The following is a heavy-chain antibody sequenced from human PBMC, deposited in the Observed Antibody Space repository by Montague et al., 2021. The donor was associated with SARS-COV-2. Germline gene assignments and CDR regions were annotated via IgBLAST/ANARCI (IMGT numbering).Heavy chain of an antibody. CDR3: ARHPHQQISIFGVVWEGNCFAP. Sequence: SETLSLTCTVSGGSISSSSYYWGWIRQPPGKGLEWIGSIYYSRSTYYNPSLKSRVTISVDTSKNQFSLKLRSVTAAATAVYYCARHPHQQISIFGVVWEGNCFAPWGQGTLVTVSS. CDR2: IYYSRST. D-gene: IGHD3-3*01. CDR1: GGSISSSSYY. J-gene: IGHJ5*02. V-gene: IGHV4-39*01.